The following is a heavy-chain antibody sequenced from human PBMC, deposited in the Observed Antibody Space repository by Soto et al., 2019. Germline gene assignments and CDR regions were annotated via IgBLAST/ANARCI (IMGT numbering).Heavy chain of an antibody. V-gene: IGHV3-7*03. D-gene: IGHD1-26*01. CDR1: GFTFSSYW. Sequence: GSLRISCAASGFTFSSYWMSWVRQAPGKGLEWVSNIKQDGSEKYYVDSVKGRFTISRDNAKNSLYLQMNSLRAEDTAVYYCASDRFRGTYYLRGVTYFFEEWGQGAPVTVSS. J-gene: IGHJ4*02. CDR3: ASDRFRGTYYLRGVTYFFEE. CDR2: IKQDGSEK.